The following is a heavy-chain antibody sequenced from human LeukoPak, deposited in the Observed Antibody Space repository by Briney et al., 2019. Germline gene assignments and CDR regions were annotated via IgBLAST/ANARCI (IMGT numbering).Heavy chain of an antibody. CDR1: VYTFTSYG. J-gene: IGHJ5*02. CDR2: ISAYNGNT. D-gene: IGHD2-2*01. CDR3: AKSHYCSSTVCLDP. Sequence: ASVKVSCKASVYTFTSYGISWVRQAPGQGLEWVGWISAYNGNTNYAQKLQGRLTMTKHTAYMELSSLGSDDTAVYYCAKSHYCSSTVCLDPWGQGTLVTVSS. V-gene: IGHV1-18*01.